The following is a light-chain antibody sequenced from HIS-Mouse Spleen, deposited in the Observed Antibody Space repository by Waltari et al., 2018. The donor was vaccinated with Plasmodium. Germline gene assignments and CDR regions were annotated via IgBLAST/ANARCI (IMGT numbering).Light chain of an antibody. J-gene: IGLJ3*02. CDR2: DNN. V-gene: IGLV1-51*01. CDR3: GTWDSSLSAGV. Sequence: QSVLTQPPSVSAAPGQKVTISCPGRSSNIGNNYVSWYQQLPGPAPKLLIYDNNKRPSGIPDRFSGSKSGPSATLGITGLQTGDEADYYCGTWDSSLSAGVFGGGTKLTVL. CDR1: SSNIGNNY.